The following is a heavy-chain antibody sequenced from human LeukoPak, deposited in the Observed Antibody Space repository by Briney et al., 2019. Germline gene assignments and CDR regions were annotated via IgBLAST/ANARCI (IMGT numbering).Heavy chain of an antibody. V-gene: IGHV4-34*01. CDR1: GGSFSGYY. J-gene: IGHJ4*02. CDR2: INHSGST. D-gene: IGHD4-17*01. Sequence: SETLSLTCAVYGGSFSGYYWSWIRQPPGKGLEWIGEINHSGSTNYNPSLKSRVTISVDTSKNQFSLKLSSVTAADTAVYYCARDARDYAKDYWGQGTLVTVSS. CDR3: ARDARDYAKDY.